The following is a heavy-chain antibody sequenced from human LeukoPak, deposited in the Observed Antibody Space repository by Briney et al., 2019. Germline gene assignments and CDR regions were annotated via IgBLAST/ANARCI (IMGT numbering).Heavy chain of an antibody. CDR3: AKEYSSSWYEGYFDY. CDR1: GFTFDDYA. Sequence: GGSLRLSCAASGFTFDDYAMHWVRQAPGKGLEWVSGISWNSGSIGYADSVKGRFTISRDNAKNSLYLQMNSLRAEDTALYYCAKEYSSSWYEGYFDYWGQGTLVTVSS. CDR2: ISWNSGSI. D-gene: IGHD6-13*01. J-gene: IGHJ4*02. V-gene: IGHV3-9*01.